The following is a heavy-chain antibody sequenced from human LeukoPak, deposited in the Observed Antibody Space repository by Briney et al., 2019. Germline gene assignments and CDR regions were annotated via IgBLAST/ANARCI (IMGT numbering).Heavy chain of an antibody. D-gene: IGHD3-10*01. CDR3: ARDPPGVTVRGVIDNYFDY. V-gene: IGHV3-64*01. J-gene: IGHJ4*02. CDR2: INSNGYST. Sequence: PGGSLRLSCAASGFTFSSSAMHWVRQAPGKGLEYVSAINSNGYSTYYANSIKGRFTISRDNSKNTLYLQMNSLRAEDTAVYYCARDPPGVTVRGVIDNYFDYWGQGTLVTVSS. CDR1: GFTFSSSA.